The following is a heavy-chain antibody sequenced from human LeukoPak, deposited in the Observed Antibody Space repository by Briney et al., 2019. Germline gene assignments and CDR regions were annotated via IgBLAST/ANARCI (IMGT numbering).Heavy chain of an antibody. J-gene: IGHJ4*02. CDR3: VRSLGGTDS. CDR1: GFSVSNNY. Sequence: SGGSLRLSCLASGFSVSNNYMNWVRQAPGKGLEWVSILFSDGTTHYADSVKGRFTISRDNVKNTVYLQMNSLRDEDTAVYYCVRSLGGTDSWGQGTLVTVSS. CDR2: LFSDGTT. D-gene: IGHD1-26*01. V-gene: IGHV3-53*01.